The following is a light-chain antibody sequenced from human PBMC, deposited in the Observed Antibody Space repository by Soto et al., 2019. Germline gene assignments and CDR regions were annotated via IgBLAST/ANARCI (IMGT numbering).Light chain of an antibody. J-gene: IGKJ1*01. CDR3: QQRTNWPRVT. CDR2: DAS. V-gene: IGKV3-11*01. CDR1: QSVSSY. Sequence: EIVFKQSPATLSLSPGDRATLSCRAIQSVSSYLAWYQQKPGQAPRLLIYDASNRATGIPARFSGSGYGTYFTLTISCLEPEDFAIYYCQQRTNWPRVTFGQGTKV.